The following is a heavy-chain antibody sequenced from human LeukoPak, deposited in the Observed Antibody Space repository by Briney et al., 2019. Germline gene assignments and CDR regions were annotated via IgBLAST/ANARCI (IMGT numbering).Heavy chain of an antibody. CDR3: ARVIYSSGWSGYDY. CDR1: GFTFSDYY. CDR2: ISSSGSTI. V-gene: IGHV3-11*01. Sequence: PGGSLGLSCAASGFTFSDYYMSWIRQAPGKGLEWVSYISSSGSTIYYADSVKGRFTISKDNAKNSLYLQMNSLKTEDTAVYYCARVIYSSGWSGYDYWGQGTLVTVSS. J-gene: IGHJ4*02. D-gene: IGHD6-19*01.